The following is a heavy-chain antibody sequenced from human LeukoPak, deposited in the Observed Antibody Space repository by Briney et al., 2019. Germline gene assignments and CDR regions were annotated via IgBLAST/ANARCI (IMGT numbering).Heavy chain of an antibody. CDR2: IYHSGST. V-gene: IGHV4-38-2*02. J-gene: IGHJ3*02. CDR3: ARVDAFDI. CDR1: GYSISSGYY. Sequence: PSETLSLTCTVSGYSISSGYYWGWIRQPPGKGLEWIGSIYHSGSTYYNPSLKSRVTISVDTSKNQFSLKLSSVTAADTAMYYCARVDAFDICGQGTMVTVSS.